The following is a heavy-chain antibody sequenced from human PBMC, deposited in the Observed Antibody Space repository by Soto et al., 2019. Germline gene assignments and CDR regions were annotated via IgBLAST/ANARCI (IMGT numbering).Heavy chain of an antibody. CDR1: GYTLTELS. V-gene: IGHV1-24*01. CDR3: ATEGGRELGHAFDI. CDR2: FDPEDGET. D-gene: IGHD1-7*01. Sequence: GASVKVSCKFSGYTLTELSMYWVRQAPGKGLEWMGGFDPEDGETIYAQKFQGRVTMTEDTSTDTAYMELSSLRSEDTAVYYCATEGGRELGHAFDIWGQGTMVTVSS. J-gene: IGHJ3*02.